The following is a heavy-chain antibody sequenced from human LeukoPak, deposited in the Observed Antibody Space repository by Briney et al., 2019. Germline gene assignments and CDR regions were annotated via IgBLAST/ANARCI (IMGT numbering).Heavy chain of an antibody. J-gene: IGHJ4*02. CDR2: FDPEDGET. CDR1: GYTLTELS. Sequence: ASVTVSCKVSGYTLTELSMHWVRQAPGKGLEWMGGFDPEDGETIYAQKFQGRVTMTEDTSTDTAYMELSSLRSEDTAVYYCATAGSSSGWELDYWGQGTLVTVSS. CDR3: ATAGSSSGWELDY. V-gene: IGHV1-24*01. D-gene: IGHD6-19*01.